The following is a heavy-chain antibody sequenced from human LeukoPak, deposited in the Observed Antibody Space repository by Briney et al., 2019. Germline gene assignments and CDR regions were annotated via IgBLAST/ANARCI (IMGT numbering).Heavy chain of an antibody. V-gene: IGHV4-39*01. D-gene: IGHD1-14*01. CDR2: IYYSGTT. CDR3: ARIAYNRVYYFDY. Sequence: PSETLSLTCTVSGGSISSSSYYWGWIRQPPGRGLEWIGNIYYSGTTYFNASLKSRVTISVDTSKNQFSLKLTSVTAADTAVYYCARIAYNRVYYFDYWGQGTLDTVSS. CDR1: GGSISSSSYY. J-gene: IGHJ4*02.